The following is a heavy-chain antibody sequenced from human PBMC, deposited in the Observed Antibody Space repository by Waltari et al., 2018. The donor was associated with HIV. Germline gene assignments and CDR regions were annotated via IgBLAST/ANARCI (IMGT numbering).Heavy chain of an antibody. CDR2: IYHSGST. J-gene: IGHJ5*02. CDR3: ARRAVAGTNWFDP. V-gene: IGHV4-38-2*01. CDR1: GSSISGGYY. Sequence: QVQLQESGPGLVEPSETLSLTCAVSGSSISGGYYWDWVRQPPGKGLEWIGSIYHSGSTYYNPSLKSRVIISVDTSKNQFSLRLNSVTAADTAVYYCARRAVAGTNWFDPWGQGTLVTVPS. D-gene: IGHD6-19*01.